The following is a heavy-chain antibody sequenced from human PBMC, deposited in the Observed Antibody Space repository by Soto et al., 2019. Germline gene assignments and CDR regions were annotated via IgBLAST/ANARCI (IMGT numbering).Heavy chain of an antibody. Sequence: QVQLVQSGAEVKKPGSSVKVSCKASGGTFSSYAISWVRQAPGQGLEWMGGIIPIFGTANYAQKFQGRVTITADESTSTAYMELSSLRSEDTAVYYCARGGITIFGVARQDEYYSGMDVWGQGTTVTVSS. V-gene: IGHV1-69*12. CDR2: IIPIFGTA. CDR3: ARGGITIFGVARQDEYYSGMDV. CDR1: GGTFSSYA. J-gene: IGHJ6*02. D-gene: IGHD3-3*01.